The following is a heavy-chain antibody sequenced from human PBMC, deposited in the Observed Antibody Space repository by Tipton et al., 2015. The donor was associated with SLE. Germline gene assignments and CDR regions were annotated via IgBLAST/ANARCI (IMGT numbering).Heavy chain of an antibody. D-gene: IGHD2-2*01. J-gene: IGHJ6*02. CDR1: GGSISGQY. CDR2: VFRGGST. CDR3: ARGCSSSTCEPFYFFGMDV. V-gene: IGHV4-34*01. Sequence: TLSLTCTVSGGSISGQYWSWIRQPPGKGLEWIGEVFRGGSTNYSPSLESRVTITVDMSKNQFSLRLISVTAADTAVYYCARGCSSSTCEPFYFFGMDVWGQGTTVTVSS.